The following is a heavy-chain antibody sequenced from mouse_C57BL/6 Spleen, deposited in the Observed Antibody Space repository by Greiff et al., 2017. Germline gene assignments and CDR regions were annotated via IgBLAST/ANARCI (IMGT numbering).Heavy chain of an antibody. CDR2: IRNKANGYTT. CDR1: GFTFTDYY. D-gene: IGHD4-1*01. CDR3: ARYDGTSSLSY. Sequence: EVKLVESGGGLVQPGGSLSLSCAASGFTFTDYYMSWVRQPPGKALEWLGFIRNKANGYTTEYSASVKGRFTISRDNSQSILYLQMNALRAEDSATYYCARYDGTSSLSYWGQGTLVTVSA. V-gene: IGHV7-3*01. J-gene: IGHJ3*01.